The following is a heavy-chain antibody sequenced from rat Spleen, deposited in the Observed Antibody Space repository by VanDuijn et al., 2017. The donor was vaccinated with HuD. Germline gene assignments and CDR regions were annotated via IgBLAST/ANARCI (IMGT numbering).Heavy chain of an antibody. J-gene: IGHJ2*01. CDR3: AKGGTDWARPRYYFDY. D-gene: IGHD1-6*01. CDR2: ISSSGGFT. Sequence: EVQLVESGGGLVQPGRSLKLSCAASGFTFSNYDMAWVRQAPTKGLEWVASISSSGGFTSYPDSVKCRFTISRDNAKSTLYLQLNSLRSEDTATYYCAKGGTDWARPRYYFDYWGQGVMVTVSS. CDR1: GFTFSNYD. V-gene: IGHV5S23*01.